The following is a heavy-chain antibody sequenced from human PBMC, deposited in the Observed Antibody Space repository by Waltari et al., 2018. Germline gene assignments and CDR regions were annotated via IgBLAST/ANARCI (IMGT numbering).Heavy chain of an antibody. J-gene: IGHJ4*02. Sequence: QLQLQESGPGLVKPSETLSLTCTVSGGSISSSSYYWGWIRQPPGKGLEWIGSIYYSGSTYYNPSLKSRVTISVDTSKNQFSLKLSSVTAADTAVYYCVRHGYGVVTALHFDYWGQGTLVTVSS. CDR3: VRHGYGVVTALHFDY. CDR2: IYYSGST. D-gene: IGHD2-21*02. V-gene: IGHV4-39*01. CDR1: GGSISSSSYY.